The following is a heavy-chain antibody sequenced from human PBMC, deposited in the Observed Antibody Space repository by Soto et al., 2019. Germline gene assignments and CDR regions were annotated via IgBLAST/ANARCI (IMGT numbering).Heavy chain of an antibody. CDR1: GYTFTNYA. J-gene: IGHJ6*02. CDR3: ASFSYGYYYYGMDV. CDR2: ISAYNGNT. D-gene: IGHD5-18*01. Sequence: ASVKVSCKASGYTFTNYAMHWVRQAPGQRLEWMGWISAYNGNTNYAQKLQGRVTMTTDTSTSTAYMELRSLRSDDTAVYYCASFSYGYYYYGMDVWGQGTTVTVSS. V-gene: IGHV1-18*01.